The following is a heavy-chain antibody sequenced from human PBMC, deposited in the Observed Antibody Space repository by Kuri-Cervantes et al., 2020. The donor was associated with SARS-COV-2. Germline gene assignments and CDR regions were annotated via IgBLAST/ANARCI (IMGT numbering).Heavy chain of an antibody. D-gene: IGHD2-2*02. V-gene: IGHV4-34*01. J-gene: IGHJ6*03. CDR1: GGSFSGYY. CDR2: INHSGST. Sequence: GSLRLSCAVYGGSFSGYYWSWIRQPPGKGLEWIGEINHSGSTNYNPSLKSRVTISVDTSKNQFSLKLTSVTAADTAVYYCARGVAGAVPATILGLGFYYYYDMDVWGKGTTVTVSS. CDR3: ARGVAGAVPATILGLGFYYYYDMDV.